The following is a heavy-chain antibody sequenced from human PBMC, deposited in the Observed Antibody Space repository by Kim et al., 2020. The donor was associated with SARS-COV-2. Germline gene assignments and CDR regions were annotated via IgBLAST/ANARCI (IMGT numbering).Heavy chain of an antibody. V-gene: IGHV4-34*01. J-gene: IGHJ6*02. CDR3: ARGPGGLRLGELSLFYTYSYGMDV. CDR1: GGSFSGYY. CDR2: INHSGST. Sequence: SETLSLTCAVYGGSFSGYYWSWIRQPPGKGLEWIGEINHSGSTNYNPSLKSRVTISVDTSKNQFSLKLSSVTAADTAVYYCARGPGGLRLGELSLFYTYSYGMDVWGQGTTVTVSS. D-gene: IGHD3-16*02.